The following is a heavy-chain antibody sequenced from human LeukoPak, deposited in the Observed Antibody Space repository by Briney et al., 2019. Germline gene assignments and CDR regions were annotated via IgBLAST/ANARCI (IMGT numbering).Heavy chain of an antibody. CDR1: AYSISSGYY. CDR2: IYHSGST. D-gene: IGHD5-12*01. CDR3: ARGIRDSGYDYYFDY. Sequence: SETLSLTCAVSAYSISSGYYWGWIRQPPGKGVEWIGSIYHSGSTYYNPSLKSRVTISVDTSKNQFSLKLSSVTAADTAVYYCARGIRDSGYDYYFDYWGQGTLVTVSS. J-gene: IGHJ4*02. V-gene: IGHV4-38-2*01.